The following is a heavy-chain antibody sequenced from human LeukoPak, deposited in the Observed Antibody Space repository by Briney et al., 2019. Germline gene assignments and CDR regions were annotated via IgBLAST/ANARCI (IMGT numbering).Heavy chain of an antibody. CDR3: ARSSNLHYFDY. V-gene: IGHV6-1*01. CDR2: TYYRSKWYN. Sequence: SQTLSLTCALSGDSVPNNSAIWIWIRESPSRGLQWLGRTYYRSKWYNDYAVSVKSRITLNVDTSKNQFSLQLNSVTPEDTAVYYCARSSNLHYFDYWGQGTQVTVSS. J-gene: IGHJ4*02. CDR1: GDSVPNNSAI.